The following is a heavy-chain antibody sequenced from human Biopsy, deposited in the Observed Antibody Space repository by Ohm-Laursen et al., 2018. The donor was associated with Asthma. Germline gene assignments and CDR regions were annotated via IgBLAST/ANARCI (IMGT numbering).Heavy chain of an antibody. V-gene: IGHV3-7*01. CDR3: ARTFHFWSPYHAEHYQL. J-gene: IGHJ1*01. CDR1: VFTFLSSF. D-gene: IGHD3-3*01. CDR2: FKHYGSEK. Sequence: SLLLSCSASVFTFLSSFMSWVRPVPPQGLEWVGKFKHYGSEKNHVDSLKGRFTISRDNAKNLLFLQMNSLRAEDTAVYYCARTFHFWSPYHAEHYQLWGQGTLVTVSS.